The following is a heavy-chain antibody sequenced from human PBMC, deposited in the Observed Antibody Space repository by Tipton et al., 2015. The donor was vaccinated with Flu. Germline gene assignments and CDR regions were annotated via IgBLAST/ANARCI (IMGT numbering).Heavy chain of an antibody. CDR1: GFTFSSYS. CDR2: ISSSSSYI. J-gene: IGHJ3*02. CDR3: ARSQVYYDSSGYYGAAFDI. V-gene: IGHV3-21*01. Sequence: SLRLSCAASGFTFSSYSMNWVRQAPGKGLEWVSSISSSSSYIYYADSVKGRFTISRDNAKNSLYLQMNSLRAEDTAVYYCARSQVYYDSSGYYGAAFDIWGQGTMVTVSS. D-gene: IGHD3-22*01.